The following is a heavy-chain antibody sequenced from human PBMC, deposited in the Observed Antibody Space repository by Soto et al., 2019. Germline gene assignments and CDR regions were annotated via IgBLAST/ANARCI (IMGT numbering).Heavy chain of an antibody. CDR2: INAYNGKT. Sequence: QAQLVQSGAEVKKPGASLKVSCKASGYMFSNYGVSWVRQAPGQGLEWMGWINAYNGKTDYAQKVQGRVSMTTDTTTSTAYSELRSLRPADTAVYYCARAIPAGYGHPVLDYWGQGTLVTVSS. CDR1: GYMFSNYG. CDR3: ARAIPAGYGHPVLDY. V-gene: IGHV1-18*01. J-gene: IGHJ4*02. D-gene: IGHD5-18*01.